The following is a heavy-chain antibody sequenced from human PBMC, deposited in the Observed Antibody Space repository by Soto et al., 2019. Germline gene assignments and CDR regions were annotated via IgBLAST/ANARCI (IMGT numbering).Heavy chain of an antibody. J-gene: IGHJ5*02. Sequence: PSETLSLTCTVSGGSISSGGYYWSWIRQHPGKGLEWIGYIYYSGSTYYNPSLKSRVTISVDTSKNQFSLKLSSVTAADPAVYYCASQYYDSSKWFDPWGQGTQVTVSS. CDR2: IYYSGST. CDR1: GGSISSGGYY. V-gene: IGHV4-31*03. D-gene: IGHD3-22*01. CDR3: ASQYYDSSKWFDP.